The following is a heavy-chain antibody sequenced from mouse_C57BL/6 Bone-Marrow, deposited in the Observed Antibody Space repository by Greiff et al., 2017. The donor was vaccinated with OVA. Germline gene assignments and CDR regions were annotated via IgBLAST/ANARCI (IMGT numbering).Heavy chain of an antibody. CDR2: ISDGGRYT. V-gene: IGHV5-4*01. CDR3: ARETAQAAAWFAY. Sequence: EVKLVESGGGLVKPGGSLKLSCAASGFTFSSYAMSWVRQTPEKRLEWVATISDGGRYTYYPDNVKGRFTISRDNAKNNLYLQMCHLKSADKAMYYCARETAQAAAWFAYWGQGTLVTVSA. J-gene: IGHJ3*01. CDR1: GFTFSSYA. D-gene: IGHD3-2*02.